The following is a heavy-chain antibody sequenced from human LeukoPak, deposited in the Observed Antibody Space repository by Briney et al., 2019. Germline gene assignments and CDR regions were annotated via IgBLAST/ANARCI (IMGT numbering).Heavy chain of an antibody. CDR3: ARGQSSGWNYYYYMDV. CDR1: GYTFTSYG. Sequence: ASVKVSCKASGYTFTSYGISWVRQAPGQGLEWMGWISAYNGNTNYAQKLQGRVTMTTDTSTSTAYMELRSLRSDDTAVYYCARGQSSGWNYYYYMDVWGKGTTVTVSS. V-gene: IGHV1-18*01. D-gene: IGHD6-19*01. CDR2: ISAYNGNT. J-gene: IGHJ6*03.